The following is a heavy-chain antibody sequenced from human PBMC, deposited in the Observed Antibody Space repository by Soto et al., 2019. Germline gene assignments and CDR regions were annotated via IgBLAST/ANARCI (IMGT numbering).Heavy chain of an antibody. J-gene: IGHJ6*02. CDR2: MYNTGST. D-gene: IGHD2-21*02. CDR3: ARDLWGYCGADCYPLDV. CDR1: GGSISSYY. V-gene: IGHV4-59*01. Sequence: QVRLQESGPGLVKPSETLSLTCTVSGGSISSYYWSWIRQPPGKGLEWIGYMYNTGSTIYNPSLKGRVPISVDTSKNQFSLKLNSVTAADTAVYYCARDLWGYCGADCYPLDVWGQGTTVTVSS.